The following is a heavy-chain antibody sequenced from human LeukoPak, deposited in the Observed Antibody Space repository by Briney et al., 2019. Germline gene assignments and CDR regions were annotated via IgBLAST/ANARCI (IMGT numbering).Heavy chain of an antibody. CDR3: AREANWALDI. D-gene: IGHD5-24*01. CDR2: IYSGGST. Sequence: GGSLSLSCAASGFTVSSNYMSWVRQAPGQGLEWVSVIYSGGSTYYADSVKGRFTISRDNSKNTLYLQMNSLRAEDTAVYYCAREANWALDIWGQGTMVTVSS. V-gene: IGHV3-66*01. J-gene: IGHJ3*02. CDR1: GFTVSSNY.